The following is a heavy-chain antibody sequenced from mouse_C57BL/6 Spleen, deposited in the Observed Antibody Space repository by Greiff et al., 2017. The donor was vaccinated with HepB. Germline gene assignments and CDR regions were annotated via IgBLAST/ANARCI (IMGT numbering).Heavy chain of an antibody. CDR1: GYAFSSSW. CDR3: ARERAYYSNYIDY. J-gene: IGHJ2*01. CDR2: IYPGDGDT. V-gene: IGHV1-82*01. Sequence: QVQLQQSGPELVKPGASVKISCKASGYAFSSSWMNWVKQRPGKGLEWIGRIYPGDGDTNYNGKFKGKATLTADKSSSTAYMQLSSLTSEDSAVYFCARERAYYSNYIDYWGQGTTLTVSS. D-gene: IGHD2-5*01.